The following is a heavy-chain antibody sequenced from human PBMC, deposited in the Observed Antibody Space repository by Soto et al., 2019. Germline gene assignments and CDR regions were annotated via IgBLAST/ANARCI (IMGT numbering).Heavy chain of an antibody. CDR1: GFTFGSYA. CDR3: AKPPDQATSTYYYYYGMDV. CDR2: ISAGGGTT. V-gene: IGHV3-23*01. J-gene: IGHJ6*02. D-gene: IGHD2-2*01. Sequence: EVQLLESGGALVHPGGSLRLSCAASGFTFGSYAMTWVRQAPGKGLEWVSAISAGGGTTYYADSVKGRFTVSRDNSENTLYLQMNSLRVADTALYYCAKPPDQATSTYYYYYGMDVWGQGTTVTVSS.